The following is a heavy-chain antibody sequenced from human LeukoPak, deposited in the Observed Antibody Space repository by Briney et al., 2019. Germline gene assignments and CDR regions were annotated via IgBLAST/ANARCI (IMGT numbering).Heavy chain of an antibody. D-gene: IGHD4-11*01. CDR3: ARSRIYSNYDFDY. J-gene: IGHJ4*02. V-gene: IGHV4-34*01. Sequence: PSETLSLTCAVYGGSFSGYYWSWIRQPPGKGLEWIGEINHSGSTNYNPSLRSRVTISVDTSKNQFSLKLSSVTAADTAVYYCARSRIYSNYDFDYWGQGTLVTVSS. CDR1: GGSFSGYY. CDR2: INHSGST.